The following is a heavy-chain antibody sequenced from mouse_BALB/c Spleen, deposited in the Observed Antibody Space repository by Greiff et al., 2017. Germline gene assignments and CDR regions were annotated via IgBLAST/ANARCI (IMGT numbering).Heavy chain of an antibody. CDR2: INSNGGST. CDR3: ARGTTTRPYEPLAFAY. CDR1: GFTFSSYY. Sequence: DVQLVESGGGLVQPGGSLKLSCAASGFTFSSYYMSWVRQTPEKRLELVAAINSNGGSTYYPDTVKGRFTISRDNAKNTLYLQMSSLKSEDTALYYCARGTTTRPYEPLAFAYWGQGTLVTVSA. D-gene: IGHD1-1*01. V-gene: IGHV5-6-2*01. J-gene: IGHJ3*01.